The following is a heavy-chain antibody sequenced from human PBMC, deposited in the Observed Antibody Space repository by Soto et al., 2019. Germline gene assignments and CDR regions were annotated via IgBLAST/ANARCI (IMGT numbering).Heavy chain of an antibody. CDR1: VCCISSNNYY. J-gene: IGHJ2*01. CDR3: ERNVGYGRYADRYFDL. Sequence: SGSXSLTCSFAVCCISSNNYYWCWIRQPPGKGPEWIGSIYYSGYTYYNPSLKSRITTSLETSKNQVSLKLSSVTAADTAVYYCERNVGYGRYADRYFDLWGRGPLVT. D-gene: IGHD3-16*01. V-gene: IGHV4-39*01. CDR2: IYYSGYT.